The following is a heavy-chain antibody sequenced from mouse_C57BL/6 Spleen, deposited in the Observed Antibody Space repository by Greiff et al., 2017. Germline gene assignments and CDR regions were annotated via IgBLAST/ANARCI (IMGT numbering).Heavy chain of an antibody. CDR3: AIITTVVRDAMDY. CDR1: GYSITSGYY. D-gene: IGHD1-1*01. Sequence: EVQLVESGPGLVKPSQSLSLTCSVTGYSITSGYYWNWIRQFPGNKLEWMGYISYDGSNNYNPSLKNRISITRDTSKNQFFLKLNSVTTEDTATYYCAIITTVVRDAMDYWGQGTSVTVSS. CDR2: ISYDGSN. V-gene: IGHV3-6*01. J-gene: IGHJ4*01.